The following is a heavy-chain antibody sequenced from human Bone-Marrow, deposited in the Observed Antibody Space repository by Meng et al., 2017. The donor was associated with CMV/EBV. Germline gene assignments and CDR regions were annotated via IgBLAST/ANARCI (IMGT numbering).Heavy chain of an antibody. Sequence: GGSLRLSCAASGFTVSSNYMSWVRQAPGKGLEWVSVIYSGGSTYYADSVKGRFTISRDNSKNTLYLHMNSLRVVDTAVYYCAKDRIPMSYYFDSWGHGTLVTVSS. CDR3: AKDRIPMSYYFDS. V-gene: IGHV3-66*01. J-gene: IGHJ4*01. CDR1: GFTVSSNY. CDR2: IYSGGST. D-gene: IGHD3-10*02.